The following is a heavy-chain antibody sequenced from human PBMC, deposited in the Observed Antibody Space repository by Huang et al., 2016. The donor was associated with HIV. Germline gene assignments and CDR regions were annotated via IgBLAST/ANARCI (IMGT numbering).Heavy chain of an antibody. CDR1: GVSFSAYA. V-gene: IGHV1-69*10. CDR3: AREGQNWLGKPFGALAF. D-gene: IGHD3-16*01. J-gene: IGHJ4*03. Sequence: QAQLVQSGAAVMKPGSSVRVSCKASGVSFSAYAFSWVRRAPGQGLDWRGGIIPRFGLTNYAPRLQGRVTISADKSSNTVYLELTSLRSGDTAVYYCAREGQNWLGKPFGALAFWGQGTEVIVSS. CDR2: IIPRFGLT.